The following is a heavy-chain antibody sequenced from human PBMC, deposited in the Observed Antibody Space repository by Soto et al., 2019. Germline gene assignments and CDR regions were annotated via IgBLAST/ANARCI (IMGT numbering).Heavy chain of an antibody. V-gene: IGHV4-34*01. CDR2: INHSGST. J-gene: IGHJ4*02. Sequence: QVQLQQWGAGLLKPSETLSLTCAVYGGSFSGYYWTWIRQPPGTGLEWIGEINHSGSTNYNPSLTGRVTISVETSKHQFSLNLTSVTAADTAVYYCARDKITGLFDYWGQGTLVTVSP. D-gene: IGHD2-8*02. CDR3: ARDKITGLFDY. CDR1: GGSFSGYY.